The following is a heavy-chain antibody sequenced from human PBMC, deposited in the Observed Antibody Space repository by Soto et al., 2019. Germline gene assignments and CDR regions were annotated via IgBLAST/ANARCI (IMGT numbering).Heavy chain of an antibody. Sequence: QVQLVQSGAEVRKPGASVGVSCKASGYSFTGHDVNWVRQASGQGLEWMGWMNPKSGGTGYAQKFQGRVTMTRDTSINKAYMDLSGLTSQDTAVYYCVKVAVLKSGYYHAMDVWGQGTTVTVSS. D-gene: IGHD2-8*02. CDR1: GYSFTGHD. CDR2: MNPKSGGT. J-gene: IGHJ6*02. V-gene: IGHV1-8*01. CDR3: VKVAVLKSGYYHAMDV.